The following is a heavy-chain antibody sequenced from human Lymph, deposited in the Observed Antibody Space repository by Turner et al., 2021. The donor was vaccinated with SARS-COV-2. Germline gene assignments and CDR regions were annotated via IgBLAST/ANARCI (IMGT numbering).Heavy chain of an antibody. CDR2: IKQDGSEK. CDR1: GFTFSSYW. V-gene: IGHV3-7*03. J-gene: IGHJ4*02. D-gene: IGHD5-18*01. Sequence: LRLSCAASGFTFSSYWMGWVRQAPGKGLEWVANIKQDGSEKYYVDSVKDRITISRDNAKNSLYLQMNSLGAEDTAVYYCAREDTIMVYDYWGQGTLVTVSS. CDR3: AREDTIMVYDY.